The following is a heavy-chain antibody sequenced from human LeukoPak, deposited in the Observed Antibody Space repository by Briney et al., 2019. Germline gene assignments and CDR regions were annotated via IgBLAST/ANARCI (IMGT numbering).Heavy chain of an antibody. J-gene: IGHJ4*02. D-gene: IGHD1-26*01. CDR2: ISTYNGNT. CDR3: ARGTYYDY. V-gene: IGHV1-18*04. CDR1: GYTFTGYY. Sequence: ASVKVSCKASGYTFTGYYIHWVRQAPGQGLEWMGWISTYNGNTEYAQNLQGTVTMTTDTSTSTAYMELRSLRSDDTAVYYCARGTYYDYWGQGTLVTVSS.